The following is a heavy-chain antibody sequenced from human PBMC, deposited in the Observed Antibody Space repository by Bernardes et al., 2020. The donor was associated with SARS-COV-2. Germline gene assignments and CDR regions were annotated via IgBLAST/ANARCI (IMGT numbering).Heavy chain of an antibody. D-gene: IGHD3-10*01. V-gene: IGHV1-2*02. CDR2: INPNSGGT. J-gene: IGHJ4*02. CDR1: GYTFTGYY. Sequence: ASVKVSCKASGYTFTGYYMHWVRQAPGQGLEWMGWINPNSGGTNYAQKFQGRVTMTRDTSISTAYMELSRLRSDDTAVYYCAREDPMVRGVPNYFDYWGQGTLVTVSS. CDR3: AREDPMVRGVPNYFDY.